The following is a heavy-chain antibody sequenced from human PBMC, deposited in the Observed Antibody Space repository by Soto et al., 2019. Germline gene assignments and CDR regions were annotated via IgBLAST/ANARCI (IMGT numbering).Heavy chain of an antibody. V-gene: IGHV1-18*01. J-gene: IGHJ5*02. CDR3: ARVTHTIFGVVIIRWFDP. Sequence: ASVKVSCKASGYTFTSYGISWVRQAPGQGREWMGWISAYNGNTNYAQKLQGRVTMTTDTSTSTAYMELRSLRSDDTAVYYCARVTHTIFGVVIIRWFDPWGQGXLVTVYS. CDR2: ISAYNGNT. D-gene: IGHD3-3*01. CDR1: GYTFTSYG.